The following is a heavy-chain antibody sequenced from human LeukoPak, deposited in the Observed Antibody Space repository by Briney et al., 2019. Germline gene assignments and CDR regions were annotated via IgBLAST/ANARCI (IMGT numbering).Heavy chain of an antibody. CDR1: GFTVSSNY. J-gene: IGHJ4*02. Sequence: GGSLRLSCAASGFTVSSNYMSWVRQAPGKGLEWVSVIYSGGSTYYADSVKGRFTISRDNSKNTLYLQMNSLRAEDTAAYYCARDKGNGWYWVAGDYWGQGTLVTVSS. V-gene: IGHV3-66*01. D-gene: IGHD6-19*01. CDR2: IYSGGST. CDR3: ARDKGNGWYWVAGDY.